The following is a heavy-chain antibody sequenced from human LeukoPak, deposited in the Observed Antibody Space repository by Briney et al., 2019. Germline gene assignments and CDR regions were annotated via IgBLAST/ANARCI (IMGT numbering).Heavy chain of an antibody. CDR1: GFTIGSFH. CDR2: ITHTT. V-gene: IGHV3-23*01. D-gene: IGHD6-19*01. CDR3: VKDEPASGWYN. J-gene: IGHJ4*02. Sequence: GGSLRLSCAASGFTIGSFHMSWVRQAPGKGLQWVSAITHTTHYADSVRGRFTISRDISKNTLYLQMNSLTAEDTAVYYCVKDEPASGWYNWGQGALVTVSS.